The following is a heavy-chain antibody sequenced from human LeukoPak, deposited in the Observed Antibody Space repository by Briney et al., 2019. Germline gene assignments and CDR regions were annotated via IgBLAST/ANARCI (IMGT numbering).Heavy chain of an antibody. Sequence: GGSLRLSCAASGFTFSSYAMSWVRQAPGKGLEWVSAISGSGGSTYYADSVKGRFTISRDNSKNTLYLQMNSLRAEDTAVYYCARDLLWELQEASFGDIWGQGTMVTVSS. J-gene: IGHJ3*02. CDR1: GFTFSSYA. CDR3: ARDLLWELQEASFGDI. CDR2: ISGSGGST. V-gene: IGHV3-23*01. D-gene: IGHD1-26*01.